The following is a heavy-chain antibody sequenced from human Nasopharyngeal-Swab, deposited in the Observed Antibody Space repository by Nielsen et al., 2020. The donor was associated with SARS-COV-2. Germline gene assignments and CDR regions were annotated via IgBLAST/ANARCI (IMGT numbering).Heavy chain of an antibody. D-gene: IGHD3-22*01. Sequence: SVKVSCKASGGTFSSYAISWVRQAPGHGLEWMGGIIPIFGTANYAQKFQGRVTITADESTSTAYMELSSLRSEDTAVYYCARGTQYYYDSSGYYTAPFDYWGQGTLVTVSS. J-gene: IGHJ4*02. CDR3: ARGTQYYYDSSGYYTAPFDY. V-gene: IGHV1-69*13. CDR1: GGTFSSYA. CDR2: IIPIFGTA.